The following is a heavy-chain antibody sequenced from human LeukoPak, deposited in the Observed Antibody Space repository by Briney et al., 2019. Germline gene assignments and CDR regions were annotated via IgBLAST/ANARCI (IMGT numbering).Heavy chain of an antibody. CDR2: MNPNSGNT. Sequence: ASVKVSCKASGYTFTSYDINWVRQATGQGLEWMGWMNPNSGNTGYAQKFQGRVTMTRNTSISTAYMELSSLRSEDTAVYYCAGGHMDSVYMDVWGKGTTVTISS. CDR3: AGGHMDSVYMDV. J-gene: IGHJ6*03. V-gene: IGHV1-8*01. CDR1: GYTFTSYD. D-gene: IGHD3/OR15-3a*01.